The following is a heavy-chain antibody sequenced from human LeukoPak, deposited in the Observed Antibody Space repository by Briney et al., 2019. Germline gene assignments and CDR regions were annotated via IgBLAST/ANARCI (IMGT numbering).Heavy chain of an antibody. CDR1: GFTFSTYA. D-gene: IGHD2-15*01. Sequence: GGSLRLSCAASGFTFSTYAMAWVRQAPGKGLEWVSAFSNSGETHYADSVKGRFTISRDNSKNTLYLQMNSLRADDTALYYCAKNGDRGAYCSGGSCYPYYYYYIDVWGKGTTVTISS. CDR2: FSNSGET. J-gene: IGHJ6*03. V-gene: IGHV3-23*01. CDR3: AKNGDRGAYCSGGSCYPYYYYYIDV.